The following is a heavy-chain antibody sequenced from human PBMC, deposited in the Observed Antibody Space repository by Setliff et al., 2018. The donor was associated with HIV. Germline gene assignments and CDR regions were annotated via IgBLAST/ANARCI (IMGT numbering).Heavy chain of an antibody. V-gene: IGHV4-39*01. CDR2: IYYSGST. J-gene: IGHJ4*02. CDR1: GFTFSKFW. Sequence: SETLRLSCAASGFTFSKFWMNWVRQPPGKGLEWIGNIYYSGSTYYNPSLKSRVTISVDTSKNQFSLKLSSVTAADTAVYYCASPASDSSTVNGADYWGQGTLVTVSS. CDR3: ASPASDSSTVNGADY. D-gene: IGHD6-13*01.